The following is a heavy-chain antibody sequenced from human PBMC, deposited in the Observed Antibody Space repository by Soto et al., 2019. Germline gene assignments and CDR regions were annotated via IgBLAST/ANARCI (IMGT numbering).Heavy chain of an antibody. Sequence: QVTLKESGPVLVKPTETLTLTCTVSGFSLSNARMGVSWIRQPPGKALEWLAHIFSNDEKSYSTSLKSRLTISKDTYKSQVVLTMTNMDPVATATYYCARITSPYYDSSGYYRHFDYWGQGTLVTVSS. D-gene: IGHD3-22*01. V-gene: IGHV2-26*01. J-gene: IGHJ4*02. CDR2: IFSNDEK. CDR1: GFSLSNARMG. CDR3: ARITSPYYDSSGYYRHFDY.